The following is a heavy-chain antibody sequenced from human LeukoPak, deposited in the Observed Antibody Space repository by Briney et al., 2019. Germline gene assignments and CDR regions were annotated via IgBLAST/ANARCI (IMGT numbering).Heavy chain of an antibody. CDR2: INPTGGST. J-gene: IGHJ5*02. Sequence: ASVKVSCKASGYTFTNYYIHWVRQAPGQGLEWMGIINPTGGSTTYAQKFQGRVTMTRDTSTSTVYMELSSLRSEDTAVYYCAAELRILLNNWFDPWGQGTLVTVSS. CDR1: GYTFTNYY. V-gene: IGHV1-46*01. D-gene: IGHD2/OR15-2a*01. CDR3: AAELRILLNNWFDP.